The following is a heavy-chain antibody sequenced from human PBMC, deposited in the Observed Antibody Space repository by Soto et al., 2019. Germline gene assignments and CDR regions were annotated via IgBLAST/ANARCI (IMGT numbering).Heavy chain of an antibody. J-gene: IGHJ4*02. CDR1: GFTFSSYW. CDR2: IKQDGSEK. CDR3: ARERPSGLLWFGELRGY. Sequence: GSLSLSCAASGFTFSSYWMSWVRQAPGKGLEWVANIKQDGSEKYYVDSVKGRFTISRDNAKNSLYLQMNSLRAEDTAVYYCARERPSGLLWFGELRGYWGQGTLVTVSS. V-gene: IGHV3-7*01. D-gene: IGHD3-10*01.